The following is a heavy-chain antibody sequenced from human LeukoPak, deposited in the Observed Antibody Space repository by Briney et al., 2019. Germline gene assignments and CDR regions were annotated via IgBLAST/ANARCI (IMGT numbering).Heavy chain of an antibody. Sequence: PGGSLRLSCAASGFTFSSYAMSWVRQAPGKGLEWVAVISYDGSNKYYADSVKGRFTISRDNSKNTLYLQMNSLTADDTAVYFCARDRSTFYYGSMDVWGQGTTVTVSS. CDR1: GFTFSSYA. V-gene: IGHV3-30*03. CDR2: ISYDGSNK. D-gene: IGHD3-10*01. CDR3: ARDRSTFYYGSMDV. J-gene: IGHJ6*02.